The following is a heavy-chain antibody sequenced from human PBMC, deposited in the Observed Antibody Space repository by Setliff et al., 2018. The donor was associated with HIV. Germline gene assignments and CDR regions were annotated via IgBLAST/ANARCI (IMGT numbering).Heavy chain of an antibody. V-gene: IGHV4-61*01. CDR1: GVSIGSGRSY. CDR3: AREAYCSGGSCYYFDY. CDR2: IYYTGNT. Sequence: SETLSLTCTVSGVSIGSGRSYWTWIRQHPGKGLEWIGNIYYTGNTNYNPSLKSRVTLSVDMSKNQFSLNLSPVTAADTAVYYCAREAYCSGGSCYYFDYWGQGTLVTVSS. D-gene: IGHD2-15*01. J-gene: IGHJ4*02.